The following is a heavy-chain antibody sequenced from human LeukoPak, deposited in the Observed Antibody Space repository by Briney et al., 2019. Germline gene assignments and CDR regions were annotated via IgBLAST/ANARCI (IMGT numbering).Heavy chain of an antibody. J-gene: IGHJ4*02. D-gene: IGHD5-24*01. CDR1: GGSISSSSYY. Sequence: PSETLSLTCTVSGGSISSSSYYWGWIRQPPGKGLEWIGSIYYSGSTYYNPSLKSRVTISVDTSKNQFSLTLRSVTAADTAVYYCARLWLQFPFRWGKGTLVTVSS. CDR2: IYYSGST. V-gene: IGHV4-39*01. CDR3: ARLWLQFPFR.